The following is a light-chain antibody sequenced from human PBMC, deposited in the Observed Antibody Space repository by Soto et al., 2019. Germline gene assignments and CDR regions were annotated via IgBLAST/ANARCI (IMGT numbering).Light chain of an antibody. CDR3: QQYNTYGLT. V-gene: IGKV1-5*01. CDR1: QSVGNS. Sequence: DIQMTQSPSNLSASVGDRVSITCRASQSVGNSLAWYQQRPGKAPKLLIFDASTLGSGVPSKFSGSGSDTEFTFTISSLQPDDSATYYCQQYNTYGLTFGGGTKVEIK. J-gene: IGKJ4*02. CDR2: DAS.